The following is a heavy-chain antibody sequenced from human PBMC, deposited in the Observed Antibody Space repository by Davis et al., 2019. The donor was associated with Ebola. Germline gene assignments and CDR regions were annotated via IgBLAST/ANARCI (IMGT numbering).Heavy chain of an antibody. CDR1: GFIFAHYW. D-gene: IGHD3-3*01. CDR2: MNFDGSTT. CDR3: ARAVFHEVLDY. J-gene: IGHJ4*02. V-gene: IGHV3-74*01. Sequence: PGGSLRLSCAASGFIFAHYWMHWVRQAPGKGLVWVSRMNFDGSTTNYADSVRGRFSISRDNAKNTLYLQMNSLTADDTALYYCARAVFHEVLDYWGQGTPVTVSS.